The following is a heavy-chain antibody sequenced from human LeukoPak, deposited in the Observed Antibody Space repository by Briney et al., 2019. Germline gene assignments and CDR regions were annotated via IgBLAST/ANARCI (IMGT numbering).Heavy chain of an antibody. CDR1: GYSISNGYY. CDR3: ARYLAGHFDY. V-gene: IGHV4-38-2*02. Sequence: SETLSLTCTVSGYSISNGYYWGWIRQPPGKGLEWIGGISHSGSTFYNPSLKSRVTISIDTSDNQFPLKLSSLTAADTAVYFCARYLAGHFDYWGQGTLVTVSS. J-gene: IGHJ4*02. CDR2: ISHSGST. D-gene: IGHD6-19*01.